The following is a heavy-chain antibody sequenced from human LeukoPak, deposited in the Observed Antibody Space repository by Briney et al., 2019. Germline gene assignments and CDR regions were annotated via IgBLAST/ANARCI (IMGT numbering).Heavy chain of an antibody. CDR2: INPSGGST. CDR3: ARSLKGVNYGLGSYLDY. V-gene: IGHV1-46*01. D-gene: IGHD3-10*01. Sequence: ASVKVSCKASGYTFTSYYMHWVRQAPGQGLEWMGIINPSGGSTSYAQKFQGRVTMTRDTSTSTVYMELSSLRSEDTAVYYCARSLKGVNYGLGSYLDYWGQGTLVTVSS. CDR1: GYTFTSYY. J-gene: IGHJ4*02.